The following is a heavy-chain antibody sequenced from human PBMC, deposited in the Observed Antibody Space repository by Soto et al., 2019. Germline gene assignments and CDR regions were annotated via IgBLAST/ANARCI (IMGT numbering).Heavy chain of an antibody. D-gene: IGHD6-19*01. CDR3: ARREYSSGWLDY. J-gene: IGHJ4*02. CDR2: IKSKSDGGTT. Sequence: GGSLRLSCAASGFTFSNAWMNWVRQAPGKGLEWVGRIKSKSDGGTTDYAAPVKGTFTISRDDSKNTLYLQMNSLKTEDTAVYYCARREYSSGWLDYWGQGTLVTVSS. V-gene: IGHV3-15*07. CDR1: GFTFSNAW.